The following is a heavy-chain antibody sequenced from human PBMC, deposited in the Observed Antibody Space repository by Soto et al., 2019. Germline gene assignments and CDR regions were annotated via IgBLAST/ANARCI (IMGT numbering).Heavy chain of an antibody. Sequence: GGSLRLSCAASGFTFSNYVMHWVRQAPGKGLDWVAVISYDGSIEYYSESVKGRFTMSRDNSENTVYLQMNSLRTEDTAVYFCGRDWVWFGAHPIDNWGQGTLVTVS. J-gene: IGHJ4*02. CDR3: GRDWVWFGAHPIDN. CDR2: ISYDGSIE. CDR1: GFTFSNYV. D-gene: IGHD3-10*01. V-gene: IGHV3-30*03.